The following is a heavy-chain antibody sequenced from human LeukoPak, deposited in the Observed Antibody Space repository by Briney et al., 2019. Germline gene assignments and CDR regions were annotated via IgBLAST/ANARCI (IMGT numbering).Heavy chain of an antibody. CDR3: ARGSKLELLLLRY. CDR1: GFTFSSHG. V-gene: IGHV3-23*01. J-gene: IGHJ4*02. CDR2: ISGSCGST. D-gene: IGHD1-7*01. Sequence: GGSLRLSCAASGFTFSSHGKSWVRQAPGKGLEWVSAISGSCGSTYYADSVKGRFTISRDNSKNSLYLQMNSLRAEDTAVYYCARGSKLELLLLRYWGQGTLVTVSS.